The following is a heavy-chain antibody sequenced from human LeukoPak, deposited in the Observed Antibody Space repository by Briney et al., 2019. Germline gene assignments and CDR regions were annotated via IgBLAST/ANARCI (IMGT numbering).Heavy chain of an antibody. D-gene: IGHD2-15*01. CDR3: ARVPSGCSGGSCYSDYYYYGVDV. V-gene: IGHV3-48*01. J-gene: IGHJ6*02. Sequence: GGSLRLSCAASGFTFSSYSMNWVRQAPGKGLEWVSYISSSSSTIYYADSVKGRFTISRDNAKNSLYLQMNSLRAEDTAVYYCARVPSGCSGGSCYSDYYYYGVDVWGQGTTVTVSS. CDR1: GFTFSSYS. CDR2: ISSSSSTI.